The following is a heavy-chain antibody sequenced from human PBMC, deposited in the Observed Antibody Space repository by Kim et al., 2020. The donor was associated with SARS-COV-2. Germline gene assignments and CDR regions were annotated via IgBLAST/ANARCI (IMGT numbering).Heavy chain of an antibody. CDR3: ARSNGGY. Sequence: SETLSLTCTVSGGSVSSRRYQWSWIRQPPGKGLEWIGYTYSDGTTNYNPSLKSRVTISADTSKNQFSLILTSVTAADTAVYYCARSNGGYLGQGALVTVS. J-gene: IGHJ4*02. V-gene: IGHV4-61*01. D-gene: IGHD4-4*01. CDR1: GGSVSSRRYQ. CDR2: TYSDGTT.